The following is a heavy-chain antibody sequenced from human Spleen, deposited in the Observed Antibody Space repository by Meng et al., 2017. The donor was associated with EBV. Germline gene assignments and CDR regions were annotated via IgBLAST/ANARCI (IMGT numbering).Heavy chain of an antibody. CDR3: TRLGGSFDFWI. CDR2: IYHSGTT. CDR1: GGSISDNYW. V-gene: IGHV4-4*02. Sequence: QVQLQESGPGLVKPSVTLSLPCAVSGGSISDNYWWSWVRQVPGKGLEWIGEIYHSGTTSTNPSLRSRITLSLDKSKNEFSLQLNSVTAADTAIYFCTRLGGSFDFWIWGHGTLVTVSS. D-gene: IGHD3-3*01. J-gene: IGHJ4*01.